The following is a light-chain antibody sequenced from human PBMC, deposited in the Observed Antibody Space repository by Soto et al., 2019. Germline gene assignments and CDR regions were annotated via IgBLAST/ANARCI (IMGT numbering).Light chain of an antibody. CDR3: SSYTTSNTRQIV. CDR1: SSDVGGYNY. V-gene: IGLV2-14*01. CDR2: DVS. Sequence: QCALTQPASGSGSPGQSITISCTKTSSDVGGYNYVSWYQQHPGKAPKFMIYDVSNRPSGVSNRFSGSKSGNTASLTISGLQAEDEADYYCSSYTTSNTRQIVFGTGTKVTVL. J-gene: IGLJ1*01.